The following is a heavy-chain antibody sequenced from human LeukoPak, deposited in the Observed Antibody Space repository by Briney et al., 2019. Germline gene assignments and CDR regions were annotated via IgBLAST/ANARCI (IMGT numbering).Heavy chain of an antibody. CDR1: GGTFSSYA. Sequence: ASVKVSCKASGGTFSSYAISWVRQAPGQGLEWMGWISAYNGNTNYAQKLQGRVTMTTDTSTSTAYMELRSLRSDDTAVYYCARDRDSSGWYGGTMDYYYYYMDVWGKGTTVTVSS. V-gene: IGHV1-18*01. CDR2: ISAYNGNT. J-gene: IGHJ6*03. D-gene: IGHD6-19*01. CDR3: ARDRDSSGWYGGTMDYYYYYMDV.